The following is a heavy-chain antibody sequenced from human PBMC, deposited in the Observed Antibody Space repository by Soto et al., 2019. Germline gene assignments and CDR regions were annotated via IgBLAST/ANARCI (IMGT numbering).Heavy chain of an antibody. CDR1: GFIFSSFG. D-gene: IGHD7-27*01. V-gene: IGHV3-33*01. Sequence: LRLSCAASGFIFSSFGMHWVRQAPGKGLEWVAHIWYDGSNTYYADSVKGRFTISRDNSRNTVYLQMNSLRAEDTAVYHCVRDLLGSGGHFDYWGQGTPVTVSS. CDR3: VRDLLGSGGHFDY. J-gene: IGHJ4*02. CDR2: IWYDGSNT.